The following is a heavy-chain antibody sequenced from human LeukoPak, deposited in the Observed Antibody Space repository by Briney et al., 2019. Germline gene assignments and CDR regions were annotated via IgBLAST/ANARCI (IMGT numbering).Heavy chain of an antibody. J-gene: IGHJ4*02. CDR3: ARSRMTYYYDSSGYEFGY. CDR1: GGSISSGGYY. CDR2: ICYSGST. D-gene: IGHD3-22*01. Sequence: SETLSLTCTVSGGSISSGGYYWSWIRQHPGKGLEWIGYICYSGSTYYNPSLKSRVTISVDTSKNQFSLRLSSVTAADTAVYYCARSRMTYYYDSSGYEFGYWGQGTLVTVSS. V-gene: IGHV4-31*03.